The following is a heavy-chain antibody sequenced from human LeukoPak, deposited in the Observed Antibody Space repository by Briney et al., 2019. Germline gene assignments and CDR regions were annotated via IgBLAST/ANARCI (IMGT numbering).Heavy chain of an antibody. V-gene: IGHV4-39*01. CDR1: GGSISSSTHY. CDR2: IYYTGST. Sequence: SETLSLTCTVPGGSISSSTHYWGWIRQPPGKGLEWMGSIYYTGSTYYNPSLRSRVTISVDASKTQFSLKLSSVTAADTAVYYCARRGGSGYYSPFDSWGQGTLVTVSS. CDR3: ARRGGSGYYSPFDS. D-gene: IGHD3-3*01. J-gene: IGHJ4*02.